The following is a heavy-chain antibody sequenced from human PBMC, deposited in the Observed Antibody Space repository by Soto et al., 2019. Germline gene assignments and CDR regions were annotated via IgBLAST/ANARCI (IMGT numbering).Heavy chain of an antibody. D-gene: IGHD2-15*01. CDR3: AIMVVAASDY. Sequence: IRQPPGKGLEWIGYIYYSGSTYYNPSLKSRVTISVDTSKNQFSLKLSSVTAADTAVYYCAIMVVAASDYWGQGTLVTVSS. CDR2: IYYSGST. V-gene: IGHV4-30-4*01. J-gene: IGHJ4*02.